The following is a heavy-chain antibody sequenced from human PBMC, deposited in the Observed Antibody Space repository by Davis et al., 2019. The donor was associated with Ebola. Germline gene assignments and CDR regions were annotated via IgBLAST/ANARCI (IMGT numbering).Heavy chain of an antibody. Sequence: GESLKISCKGSGYSFTNYWIGWVRQMPGKGLEWMGILYPGDSDTRYSPSFQGQVTISADKSINTAYLQWSSLKASDTAMYYCARQRELTAFDIWGQGTVVTVSS. CDR2: LYPGDSDT. CDR3: ARQRELTAFDI. J-gene: IGHJ3*02. V-gene: IGHV5-51*01. D-gene: IGHD1-1*01. CDR1: GYSFTNYW.